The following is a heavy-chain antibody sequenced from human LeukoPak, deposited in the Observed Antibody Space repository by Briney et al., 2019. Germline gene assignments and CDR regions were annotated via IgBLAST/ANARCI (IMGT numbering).Heavy chain of an antibody. D-gene: IGHD4-17*01. CDR1: GGSFSSFV. CDR3: ARGGYGDPYGMDV. J-gene: IGHJ6*02. CDR2: IIPVLGVS. V-gene: IGHV1-69*04. Sequence: ASVKVSCKASGGSFSSFVITWVRQAPGQGLEWMGRIIPVLGVSNFAQKFQGRVTITADKSTNTAHMELRSLRSDDTAVYYCARGGYGDPYGMDVWGQGTTVTVSS.